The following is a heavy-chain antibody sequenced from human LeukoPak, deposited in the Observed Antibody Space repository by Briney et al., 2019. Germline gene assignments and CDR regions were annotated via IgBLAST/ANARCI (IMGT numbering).Heavy chain of an antibody. CDR3: ARGRPIAGAVLNLDY. V-gene: IGHV4-34*01. CDR2: SNHSGST. D-gene: IGHD6-13*01. Sequence: SESLSLTCTVSGGSISGYYWSWIRQPPGKGLDWIGESNHSGSTNYNPSLKSRVTISVDTSKKQFSLKLSSVTAADTAVYYCARGRPIAGAVLNLDYWGQGTLVTVSS. CDR1: GGSISGYY. J-gene: IGHJ4*02.